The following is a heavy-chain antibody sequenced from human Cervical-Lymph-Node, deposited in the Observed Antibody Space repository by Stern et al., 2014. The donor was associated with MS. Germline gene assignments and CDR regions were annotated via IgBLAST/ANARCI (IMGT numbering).Heavy chain of an antibody. CDR3: ARSSFSNSSLFDY. J-gene: IGHJ4*02. V-gene: IGHV1-18*01. CDR2: ISAYNGNP. D-gene: IGHD6-6*01. Sequence: QVQLVESGAEVRKPGTSVKVSCKASGYTFTDYGITWVRQAPGQGLEWMGWISAYNGNPNYAQMLQGRVTMTTDKSTSTAYMELRSLNSDDTAIYFCARSSFSNSSLFDYWGQGTLLTVSS. CDR1: GYTFTDYG.